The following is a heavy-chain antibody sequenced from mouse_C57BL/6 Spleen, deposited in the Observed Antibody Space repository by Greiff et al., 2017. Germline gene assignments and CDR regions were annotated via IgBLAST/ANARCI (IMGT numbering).Heavy chain of an antibody. Sequence: EVMLVESGEGLVKPGGSLKLSCAASGFTFSSYAMSWVRQTPEKRLEWVAYISSGGDYIYYADTVKGRFTISRDNARNTLYLQMRSLKSEDTAMYYCTRGYGSSSFYYFEYRGQGTTLTVSS. CDR2: ISSGGDYI. J-gene: IGHJ2*01. CDR1: GFTFSSYA. V-gene: IGHV5-9-1*02. CDR3: TRGYGSSSFYYFEY. D-gene: IGHD1-1*01.